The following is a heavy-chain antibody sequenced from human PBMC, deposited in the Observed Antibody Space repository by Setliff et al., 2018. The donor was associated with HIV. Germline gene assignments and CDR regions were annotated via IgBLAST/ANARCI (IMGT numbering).Heavy chain of an antibody. D-gene: IGHD3-22*01. V-gene: IGHV4-4*08. CDR1: GGSISNYY. CDR2: IYSSGTT. Sequence: ETLSLPCTVSGGSISNYYWSWIRQPPGKGLEWIGYIYSSGTTDYNPSLKSRVTMSVDTSNSHFSLKLASVTAADTAVYYCARHYYTDPFDYWGQGTLVTVSS. J-gene: IGHJ4*02. CDR3: ARHYYTDPFDY.